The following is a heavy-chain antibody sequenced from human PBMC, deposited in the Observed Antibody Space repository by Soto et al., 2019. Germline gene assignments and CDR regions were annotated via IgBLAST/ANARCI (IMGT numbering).Heavy chain of an antibody. Sequence: GGSLRLSCAASGFTFSSYAMHWVRQAPGKGLEWVAVISYDGSNKYYADSVKGRFTISRDNSKNTLYLQMNSLRAEDTAVYYCARDVLGYCSGGSCQDYYYYYGMDVWGQGTTVTVSS. D-gene: IGHD2-15*01. J-gene: IGHJ6*02. CDR2: ISYDGSNK. V-gene: IGHV3-30-3*01. CDR3: ARDVLGYCSGGSCQDYYYYYGMDV. CDR1: GFTFSSYA.